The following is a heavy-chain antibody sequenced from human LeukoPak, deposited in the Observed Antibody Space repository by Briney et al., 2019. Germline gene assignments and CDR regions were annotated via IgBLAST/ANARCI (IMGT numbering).Heavy chain of an antibody. CDR3: ANGRAVAGKGYFDY. Sequence: TSQTLSLTCTVSGGSISSGDYYWSWIRQPAGKGLEWIGRIYTSGSTNYNPSLKSRVTMSVDTSKNQFSLKLSSVTAADTAVYYCANGRAVAGKGYFDYWGQGTLVTVSS. J-gene: IGHJ4*02. D-gene: IGHD6-19*01. CDR2: IYTSGST. CDR1: GGSISSGDYY. V-gene: IGHV4-61*02.